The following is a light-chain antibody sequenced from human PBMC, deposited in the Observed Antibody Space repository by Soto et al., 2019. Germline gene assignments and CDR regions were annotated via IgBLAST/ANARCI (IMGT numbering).Light chain of an antibody. Sequence: QSALTQPASVSGSPGQSITISCTGTSSDVGGYNYVSWYQQHPGKAPKLMIYDVSNRPSGVYNRFSGSKSGNTASLTISGLQAEDEADYYCSSYTSSSTRGVVFGGGTKLTVL. V-gene: IGLV2-14*01. CDR3: SSYTSSSTRGVV. CDR2: DVS. J-gene: IGLJ2*01. CDR1: SSDVGGYNY.